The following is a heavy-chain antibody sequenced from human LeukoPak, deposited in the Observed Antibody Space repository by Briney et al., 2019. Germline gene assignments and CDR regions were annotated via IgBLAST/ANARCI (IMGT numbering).Heavy chain of an antibody. CDR2: IISGGSAI. CDR1: GFTFSNYA. V-gene: IGHV3-23*01. D-gene: IGHD2-2*01. Sequence: GGSLRLSCAASGFTFSNYAMTWVGQAPGKGLEWVSSIISGGSAIYYAESVRGRFIMSRDDSKNMVYLQVNSLRVEDTALYYCTKGVAASRSPYCMDVWGKGTTVTVSS. CDR3: TKGVAASRSPYCMDV. J-gene: IGHJ6*03.